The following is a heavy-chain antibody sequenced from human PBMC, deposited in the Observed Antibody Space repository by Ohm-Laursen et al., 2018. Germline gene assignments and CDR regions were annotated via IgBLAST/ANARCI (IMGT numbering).Heavy chain of an antibody. V-gene: IGHV4-34*01. CDR2: INHSGST. CDR1: GGSFSGYY. Sequence: SDTLSLTCAVYGGSFSGYYWSWIRQPPGKGLEWIGEINHSGSTNYNPSLKSRVTISVDTSKNQFSLKLSSVTAADTAVYYCARSPYGDYEIFDYWGQGTLVTVSS. CDR3: ARSPYGDYEIFDY. J-gene: IGHJ4*02. D-gene: IGHD4-17*01.